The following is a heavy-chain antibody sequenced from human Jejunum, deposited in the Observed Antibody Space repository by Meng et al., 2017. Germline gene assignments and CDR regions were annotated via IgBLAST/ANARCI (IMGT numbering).Heavy chain of an antibody. D-gene: IGHD2-2*01. Sequence: QGRVEEAGDEMNTTGEAVKMCMKATAYTCTSKEMHWARNAPGKGLQRMRIINPLGGTTIYAQKFQGIVTITRDTSTSTVYMELRSLRSEDTAMYYCARDRCATVSCYEYDHWCQGTLVTVSS. J-gene: IGHJ4*02. CDR3: ARDRCATVSCYEYDH. V-gene: IGHV1-46*01. CDR2: INPLGGTT. CDR1: AYTCTSKE.